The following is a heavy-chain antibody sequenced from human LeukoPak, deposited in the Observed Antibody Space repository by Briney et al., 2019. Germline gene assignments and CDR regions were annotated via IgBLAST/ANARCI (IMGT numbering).Heavy chain of an antibody. J-gene: IGHJ5*02. D-gene: IGHD3-22*01. CDR1: GFTFSSYS. Sequence: AGGSLRLSCAASGFTFSSYSMNWVRQAPGKGLEWVSSISSSSSYIYYADSVKGRFTISRDNAKNSLYLQMNSLRAEDTAVYYCARAPYDSSGYYYGVGFDPWGQGTLVTVSS. CDR2: ISSSSSYI. CDR3: ARAPYDSSGYYYGVGFDP. V-gene: IGHV3-21*01.